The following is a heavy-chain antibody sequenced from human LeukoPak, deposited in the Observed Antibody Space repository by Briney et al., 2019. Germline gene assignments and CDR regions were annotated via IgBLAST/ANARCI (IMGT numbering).Heavy chain of an antibody. CDR1: GFSFNYYW. CDR2: IKHDGGEK. V-gene: IGHV3-7*03. D-gene: IGHD6-13*01. J-gene: IGHJ4*02. CDR3: ARDRRILGAAGTALDS. Sequence: GGSLRLSCAASGFSFNYYWMTWVRQAPGKGLEWVANIKHDGGEKYYVDSVKGRFTISRDNANNSIYLQMNSLSAEDAAIYYCARDRRILGAAGTALDSWGQGTLVTVSS.